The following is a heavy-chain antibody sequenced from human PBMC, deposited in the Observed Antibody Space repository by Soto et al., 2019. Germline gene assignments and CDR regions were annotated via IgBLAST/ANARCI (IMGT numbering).Heavy chain of an antibody. CDR2: IYYSGST. V-gene: IGHV4-59*08. D-gene: IGHD3-3*01. CDR1: GGSISSYY. CDR3: ARHVLEWPRSNWFDP. J-gene: IGHJ5*02. Sequence: SETLSLTCTVSGGSISSYYWSWIRQPPGKGLEWIGYIYYSGSTNYNPSLKSRVTISVDTSKNQFSLKLSSVTAADTAVYYCARHVLEWPRSNWFDPWGQGTLVTVSS.